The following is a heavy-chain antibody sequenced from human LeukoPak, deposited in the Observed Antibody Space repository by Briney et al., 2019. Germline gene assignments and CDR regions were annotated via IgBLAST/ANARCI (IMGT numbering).Heavy chain of an antibody. CDR3: AKDRIAAVHLDAFDI. CDR1: GFTFDDYA. D-gene: IGHD6-13*01. J-gene: IGHJ3*02. Sequence: GGSLRLSCAASGFTFDDYAMHWVRQAPGKGLEWVSLISGDGGSTYYADSVKGRFTISRDNSKNSLYLQMNSLRTEDTALYYCAKDRIAAVHLDAFDIWGQGTMVTVSS. V-gene: IGHV3-43*02. CDR2: ISGDGGST.